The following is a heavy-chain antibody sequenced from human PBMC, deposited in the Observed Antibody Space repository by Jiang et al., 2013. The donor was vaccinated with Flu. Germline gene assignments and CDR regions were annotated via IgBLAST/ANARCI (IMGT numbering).Heavy chain of an antibody. J-gene: IGHJ4*02. Sequence: VQLLESGGGLVQPGGSLRLSCAASGFTFSNAWMSWVRQAPGRGPEWVGRDTGTPEYAAFVKGRFTISRDDSKNTLFPQMNSLKTEDTAVYYCTTYFQGVGDYWGQGTLVTVSS. V-gene: IGHV3-15*01. CDR3: TTYFQGVGDY. D-gene: IGHD3-10*02. CDR1: GFTFSNAW. CDR2: DTGTP.